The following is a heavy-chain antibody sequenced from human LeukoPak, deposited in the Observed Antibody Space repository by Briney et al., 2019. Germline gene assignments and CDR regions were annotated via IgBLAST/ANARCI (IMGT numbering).Heavy chain of an antibody. D-gene: IGHD6-19*01. Sequence: GGSLRHSCAASGFTLCSYDVNAVRQAPGKGLEWVSVIYSGDRTYYADSVKGRFTISRDNSKNTAYLQMNSLRGDDTAVYYCGTASASYRLDIWGQGTLVTVSS. CDR1: GFTLCSYD. CDR3: GTASASYRLDI. J-gene: IGHJ4*02. CDR2: IYSGDRT. V-gene: IGHV3-66*01.